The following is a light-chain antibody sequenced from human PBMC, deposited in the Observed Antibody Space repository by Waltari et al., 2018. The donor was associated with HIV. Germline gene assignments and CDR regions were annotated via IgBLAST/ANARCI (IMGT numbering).Light chain of an antibody. J-gene: IGKJ4*01. CDR3: QQYNLRPST. Sequence: EVVMRQSPPTLSVSAGERANLHCRASQDISNDLAWYQQRRGQAPRLLIYGASTRATGVPDWFSGSGSGTEFTLTISSLEAEDLSVYYCQQYNLRPSTFGGGTKVEMK. CDR1: QDISND. V-gene: IGKV3-15*01. CDR2: GAS.